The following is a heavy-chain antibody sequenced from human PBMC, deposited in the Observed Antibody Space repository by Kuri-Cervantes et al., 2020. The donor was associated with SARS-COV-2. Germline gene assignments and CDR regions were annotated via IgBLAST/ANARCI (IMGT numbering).Heavy chain of an antibody. J-gene: IGHJ4*02. CDR3: ASTYCTNGVCRKTPFDY. Sequence: SVKVSCKASGYTFTGYYMHWVRQAPGQGLEWMGGIIPIFGTANYAQKFQGRVTITADKSTSTAYMELSSLRSEDTAVYYCASTYCTNGVCRKTPFDYWGQGTLVTVSS. V-gene: IGHV1-69*06. CDR1: GYTFTGYY. CDR2: IIPIFGTA. D-gene: IGHD2-8*01.